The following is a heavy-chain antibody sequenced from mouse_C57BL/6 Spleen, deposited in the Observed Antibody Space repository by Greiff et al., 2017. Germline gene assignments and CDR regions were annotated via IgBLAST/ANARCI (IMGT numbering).Heavy chain of an antibody. CDR3: ARTYPYAIDY. Sequence: EVKLMESGGGLVKPGGSLKLSCAASGFTFSDYGMHWVRQAPEKGLAWVAYFSSGSSTIYYADTVKGRFTISRDNAKNTLFLQLTRLKSEDTAMYYCARTYPYAIDYWGQGTSLTVSS. CDR1: GFTFSDYG. CDR2: FSSGSSTI. V-gene: IGHV5-17*01. J-gene: IGHJ4*01.